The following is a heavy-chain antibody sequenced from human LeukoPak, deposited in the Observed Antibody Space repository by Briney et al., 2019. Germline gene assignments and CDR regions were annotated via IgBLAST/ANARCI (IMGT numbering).Heavy chain of an antibody. CDR2: IYYSGST. Sequence: SETLSLTCTVSGGSISSSSYYWGWIRQPPGKGLEWIGGIYYSGSTYYNASLKSRATISVDTSKNQFSLKLSSVTAADTAVYYCARHGVNVVVPAARGVPYDAFDIWGQGTVVTVSS. V-gene: IGHV4-39*01. D-gene: IGHD2-2*01. CDR1: GGSISSSSYY. CDR3: ARHGVNVVVPAARGVPYDAFDI. J-gene: IGHJ3*02.